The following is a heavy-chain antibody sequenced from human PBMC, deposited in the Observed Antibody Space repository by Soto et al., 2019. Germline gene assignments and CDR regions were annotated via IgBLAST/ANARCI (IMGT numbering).Heavy chain of an antibody. CDR3: ARAQSGFNFDY. V-gene: IGHV1-46*01. Sequence: ASVKVSCKASGYPFTTYYIHWVRQAPGQRPEWMGIINPGVGNTRYAQKFQGRVTMTRDTSTSTVYMELSSLRSDDTAVYFCARAQSGFNFDYWGQGTLVTVSS. CDR2: INPGVGNT. CDR1: GYPFTTYY. D-gene: IGHD6-25*01. J-gene: IGHJ4*02.